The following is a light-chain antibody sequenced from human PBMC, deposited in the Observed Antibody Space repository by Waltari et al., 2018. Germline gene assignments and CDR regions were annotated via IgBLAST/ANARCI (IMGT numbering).Light chain of an antibody. Sequence: QSALTQPASVTGSPGQSITISRTGTRSDVCAYIHVSWYQQRPGTAPNLINHNVSTPPSGVSNRYSGSKAAIPASLTISGLQAEDEADYYCSSYTTSGTWVFGGATKVTVL. V-gene: IGLV2-14*03. CDR2: NVS. CDR1: RSDVCAYIH. J-gene: IGLJ3*02. CDR3: SSYTTSGTWV.